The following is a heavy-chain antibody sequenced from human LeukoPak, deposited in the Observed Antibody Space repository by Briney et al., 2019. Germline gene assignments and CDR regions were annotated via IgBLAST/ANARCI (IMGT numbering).Heavy chain of an antibody. CDR1: GGSISRGDYY. J-gene: IGHJ4*02. V-gene: IGHV4-30-4*01. CDR2: IYYSGIT. CDR3: ARGSTS. D-gene: IGHD2-2*01. Sequence: PSETLSLTCTLSGGSISRGDYYWTWVRQPPGKGLEWIGYIYYSGITYDNPSLKSRVTISVDTSKNQFSLKLSSVTAADTAVYYCARGSTSWGQGTLVTVSS.